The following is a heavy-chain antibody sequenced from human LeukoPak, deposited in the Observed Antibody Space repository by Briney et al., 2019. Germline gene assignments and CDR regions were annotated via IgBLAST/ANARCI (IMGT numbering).Heavy chain of an antibody. D-gene: IGHD3-10*01. CDR3: ARTYYYGSGKFDP. Sequence: SGTLSLTCTVSGGSISSSSYYWGWIRQPPGKGLEWIGSIYYSGSTYYNPSLKSRVTISVDTSKNQFSLKLSSVTAADTAVYYCARTYYYGSGKFDPWGQGTLVTVSS. J-gene: IGHJ5*02. V-gene: IGHV4-39*07. CDR2: IYYSGST. CDR1: GGSISSSSYY.